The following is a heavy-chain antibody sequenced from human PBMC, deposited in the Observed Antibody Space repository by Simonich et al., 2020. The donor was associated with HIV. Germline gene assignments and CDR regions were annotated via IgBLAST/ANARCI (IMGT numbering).Heavy chain of an antibody. CDR2: SYRRGTT. CDR1: GYSISSGYF. D-gene: IGHD5-18*01. J-gene: IGHJ4*02. CDR3: ARGPGYSYGGVDY. V-gene: IGHV4-38-2*02. Sequence: QVQLQESGPGLVKPSETLSLICNVSGYSISSGYFWGWIRQPPGKGLEWIGSSYRRGTTYYNPSLKSRITISVDTSKNQFSLRLSSLTAADTAVYYCARGPGYSYGGVDYWGQGTLVIVSS.